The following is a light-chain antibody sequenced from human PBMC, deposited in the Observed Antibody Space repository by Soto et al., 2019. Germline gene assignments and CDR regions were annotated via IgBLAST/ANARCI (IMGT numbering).Light chain of an antibody. Sequence: DIQMTQSPSFVSASVGDRVTITCRASQGISSWLAWYQHKPGRAPKLLIHAASSLESGVPSRFSGSGSGTDFTLTISSLQAEDFATYYCQQTTSFPLTFGGGTKVDIK. CDR1: QGISSW. J-gene: IGKJ4*01. CDR3: QQTTSFPLT. CDR2: AAS. V-gene: IGKV1-12*01.